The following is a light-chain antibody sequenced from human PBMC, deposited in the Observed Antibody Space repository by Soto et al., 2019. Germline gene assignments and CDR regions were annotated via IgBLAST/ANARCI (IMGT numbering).Light chain of an antibody. CDR3: QQYRGSPPYT. CDR2: RAS. J-gene: IGKJ2*01. V-gene: IGKV3-20*01. Sequence: EIVLTQSPGTLSLSPGERATLSCRASQSVSSIYLAWYQQKPGQAPRLLIYRASSRATGIPDRFSGSGSGTYFTLTIIRLEPEDFAVYYYQQYRGSPPYTFGQGTKLEIK. CDR1: QSVSSIY.